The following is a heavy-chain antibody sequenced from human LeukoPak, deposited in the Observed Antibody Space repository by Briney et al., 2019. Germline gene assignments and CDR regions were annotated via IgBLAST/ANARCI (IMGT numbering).Heavy chain of an antibody. V-gene: IGHV3-23*01. D-gene: IGHD6-19*01. CDR2: ISDSGSLT. CDR3: AKDARRTNGWYFFDY. J-gene: IGHJ4*02. Sequence: GGSLRLSCAASGFAFSSQAMGWVRQAPGKGLEWVSVISDSGSLTYYADSVKGRFTISRDNSKNTLFLQMYSLRAEDTAVYYCAKDARRTNGWYFFDYWGQGTLVTVSS. CDR1: GFAFSSQA.